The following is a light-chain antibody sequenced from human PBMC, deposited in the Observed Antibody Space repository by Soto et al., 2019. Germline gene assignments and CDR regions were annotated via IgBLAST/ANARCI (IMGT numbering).Light chain of an antibody. CDR3: QQYGSSPRT. V-gene: IGKV3-20*01. J-gene: IGKJ1*01. CDR2: GAS. Sequence: EIVMTQSPGTLSLSPGERASLSCRASLSVTSNYLAWYQQKPGQAPRLLIYGASIRATGIPDRFSGSGSGTDFTLIISRLEPVDFAVYYCQQYGSSPRTFGQGTQVEIK. CDR1: LSVTSNY.